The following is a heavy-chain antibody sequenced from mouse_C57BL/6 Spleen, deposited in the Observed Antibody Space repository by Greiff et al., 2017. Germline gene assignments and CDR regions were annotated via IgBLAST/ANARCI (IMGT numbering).Heavy chain of an antibody. Sequence: EVQLVESGGGLVKPGGSLKLSCAASGFTFSDYGMHWVRQAPEKGLEWVAYISSGSSTIYYADTVKGRFTISRDNAKNTLFLQMTSLRSEDTAMYYCARGSNSCAMDYWGQGTSVTVSS. V-gene: IGHV5-17*01. J-gene: IGHJ4*01. D-gene: IGHD2-5*01. CDR2: ISSGSSTI. CDR1: GFTFSDYG. CDR3: ARGSNSCAMDY.